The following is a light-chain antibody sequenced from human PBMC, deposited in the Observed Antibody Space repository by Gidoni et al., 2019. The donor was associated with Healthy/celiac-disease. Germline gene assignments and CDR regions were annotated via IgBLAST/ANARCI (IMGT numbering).Light chain of an antibody. J-gene: IGLJ7*01. CDR2: QDN. CDR1: KLGDKY. V-gene: IGLV3-1*01. Sequence: SYELTQPPSVSVSPGQTASITCSGDKLGDKYACWYQQKPGQSPVLVIYQDNKRPSGIPERFAGSNSGNTATLTISGTQAMDEADYYGQAWDSSTAVFGGGTQLTVL. CDR3: QAWDSSTAV.